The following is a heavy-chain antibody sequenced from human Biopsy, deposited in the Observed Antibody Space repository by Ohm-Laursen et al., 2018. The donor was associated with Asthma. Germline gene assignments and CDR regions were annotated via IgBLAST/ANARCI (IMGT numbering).Heavy chain of an antibody. CDR2: ISGSGGST. CDR3: ASQSSGPDFWSGYYYFDY. CDR1: GFTFSSYA. Sequence: SLRLSCTASGFTFSSYAMSWVRQAPGKGLEWVSAISGSGGSTYYADSVKGRFTISRDNSKNTLYLQMDSLRAEDTAVYYCASQSSGPDFWSGYYYFDYWGQGTLVTVSP. V-gene: IGHV3-23*01. D-gene: IGHD3-3*01. J-gene: IGHJ4*02.